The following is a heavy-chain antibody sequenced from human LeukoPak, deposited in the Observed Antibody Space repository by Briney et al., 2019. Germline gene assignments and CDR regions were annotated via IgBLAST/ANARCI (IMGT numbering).Heavy chain of an antibody. J-gene: IGHJ3*02. CDR2: IYYSGST. V-gene: IGHV4-31*03. CDR1: GGSISSGGYY. Sequence: PSQTLSLTCTVSGGSISSGGYYWSWIRQHPGKGLEWIGYIYYSGSTCYNPSLKSRVIISVDTSKNQFSLKLSSVTAADTAVYYCARGIVVVVAASWAFDIWGQGTMVTVSS. CDR3: ARGIVVVVAASWAFDI. D-gene: IGHD2-15*01.